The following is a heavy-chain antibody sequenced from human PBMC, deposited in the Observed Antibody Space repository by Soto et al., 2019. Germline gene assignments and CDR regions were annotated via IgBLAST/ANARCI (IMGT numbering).Heavy chain of an antibody. CDR3: ARGSDYVCGSYRHPSFDY. Sequence: QVQLVQPGAEVKKPGSSVKVSCKASGGTFSSYAISWVRQAPGQGLEWMGGIIPIFGTANYAQKFQGRVTITADESTSTAYMELSSLRSEDTAVYYCARGSDYVCGSYRHPSFDYWGQGTLVTVSS. CDR1: GGTFSSYA. CDR2: IIPIFGTA. D-gene: IGHD3-16*02. J-gene: IGHJ4*02. V-gene: IGHV1-69*01.